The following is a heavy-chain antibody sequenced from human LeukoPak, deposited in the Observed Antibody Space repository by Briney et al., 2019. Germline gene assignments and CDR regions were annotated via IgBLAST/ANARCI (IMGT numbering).Heavy chain of an antibody. Sequence: PGGSLRLSCAASGFTFSSYWLSWVRQAPGTGLEWVANINQEGSATSYVDSVKGRFTISSDNAKNSLYLQMNSLSADDTAMYYCVRPPAYCSGLNCIDSFNVWGQGTMVTVSS. CDR1: GFTFSSYW. CDR3: VRPPAYCSGLNCIDSFNV. CDR2: INQEGSAT. J-gene: IGHJ3*01. V-gene: IGHV3-7*03. D-gene: IGHD2-15*01.